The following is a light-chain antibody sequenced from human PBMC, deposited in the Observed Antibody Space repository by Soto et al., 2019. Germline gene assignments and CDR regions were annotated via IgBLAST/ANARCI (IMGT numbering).Light chain of an antibody. CDR1: SSNIGSNT. V-gene: IGLV1-44*01. Sequence: QSVLTQPPSASGAPGQRVTISCSGSSSNIGSNTVDWYQQLPGTAPKLLIYSNNLRPSGVPDRFSGSKSGTSASLAIGGLQSEDEGDYYCAAWDDSLNGYVVFGGGTQLTVL. CDR3: AAWDDSLNGYVV. J-gene: IGLJ2*01. CDR2: SNN.